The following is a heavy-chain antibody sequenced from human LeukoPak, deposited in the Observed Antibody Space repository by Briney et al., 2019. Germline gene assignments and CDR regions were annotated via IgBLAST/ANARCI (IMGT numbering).Heavy chain of an antibody. J-gene: IGHJ5*02. V-gene: IGHV1-46*01. CDR3: ARDRHCSGGICHSNWFDP. D-gene: IGHD2-15*01. CDR2: VNLSSGDT. CDR1: GYTFTNYY. Sequence: ASLKVSCKASGYTFTNYYMHWVRQAPGQGLEWMGVVNLSSGDTNYARKFQGRVTMTRDTSTTPVYMDLSSLSSEDTAVYYCARDRHCSGGICHSNWFDPWGQGTQVTVSS.